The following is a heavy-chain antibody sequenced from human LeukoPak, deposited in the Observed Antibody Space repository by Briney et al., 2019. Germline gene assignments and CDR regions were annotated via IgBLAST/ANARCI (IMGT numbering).Heavy chain of an antibody. D-gene: IGHD6-19*01. J-gene: IGHJ4*02. V-gene: IGHV3-53*01. Sequence: GGSLRLSCAASGFTFSTYAMSWVRQAPGKGLEWVSVIYSDGTTYYADSVKGRFTISRDNSKNTLSLQMNSLRAEDTAVYYCARDLRDSRGWYGPLYWGQGTLVTVSS. CDR3: ARDLRDSRGWYGPLY. CDR2: IYSDGTT. CDR1: GFTFSTYA.